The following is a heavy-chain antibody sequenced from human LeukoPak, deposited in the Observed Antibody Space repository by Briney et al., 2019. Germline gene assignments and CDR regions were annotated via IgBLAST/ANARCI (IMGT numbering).Heavy chain of an antibody. CDR1: GGSISSGGYY. Sequence: SQTLSLTCTVSGGSISSGGYYWSWIRQQPGKGLEWIGYIYYSGSTYYNPSLKSRVTISVDTSKNQFSLKLSSVTAADTAVYYCASERCSSTSCRFDYWGQGTLVTVSS. J-gene: IGHJ4*02. CDR2: IYYSGST. V-gene: IGHV4-31*03. D-gene: IGHD2-2*01. CDR3: ASERCSSTSCRFDY.